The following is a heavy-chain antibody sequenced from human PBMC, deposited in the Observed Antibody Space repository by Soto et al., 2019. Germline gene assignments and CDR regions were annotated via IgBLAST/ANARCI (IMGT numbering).Heavy chain of an antibody. J-gene: IGHJ4*02. CDR3: ARDDDFPDNGLDY. CDR2: IVKDGSLQ. Sequence: QVQLVESGGGVVQPGRSLRLSCAASGFTFSNYGMHWVRQAPGKGLEWVAVIVKDGSLQHYGDSVKGRFTISGDNSKNMLFLQMESLRAEDTAVYYCARDDDFPDNGLDYWGQGILVTVSS. CDR1: GFTFSNYG. V-gene: IGHV3-33*01. D-gene: IGHD1-1*01.